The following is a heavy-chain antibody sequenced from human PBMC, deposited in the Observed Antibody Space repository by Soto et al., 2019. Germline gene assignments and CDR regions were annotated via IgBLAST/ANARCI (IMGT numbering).Heavy chain of an antibody. D-gene: IGHD6-6*01. J-gene: IGHJ5*02. CDR1: GYTFTSYY. Sequence: ASVKVSCKASGYTFTSYYMHCVRQAPGQGLEWMGIINPSGGSTSYAQKFQGRVTMTRDTSTSTVYMELSSLRSEDTAVYYCAREKSIAARRRTNWFDPWGQGTLVTVSS. CDR3: AREKSIAARRRTNWFDP. V-gene: IGHV1-46*01. CDR2: INPSGGST.